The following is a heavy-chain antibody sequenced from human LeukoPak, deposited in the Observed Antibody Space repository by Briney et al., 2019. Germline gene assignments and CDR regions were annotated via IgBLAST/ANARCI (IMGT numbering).Heavy chain of an antibody. J-gene: IGHJ4*02. CDR2: ISSSGSGR. CDR3: ARVKGDGDSYYFDY. D-gene: IGHD4-17*01. V-gene: IGHV3-48*02. Sequence: GGSLRLSCAASGFIFSTYSMSWVRQAPGKGLEWISYISSSGSGRFYADSVKGRFTIPRDNGKKSVSLQMNSLRDEDTAVYYCARVKGDGDSYYFDYWGQGTLVAVSS. CDR1: GFIFSTYS.